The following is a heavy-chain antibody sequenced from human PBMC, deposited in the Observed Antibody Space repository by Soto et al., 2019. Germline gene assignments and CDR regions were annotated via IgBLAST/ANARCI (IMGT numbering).Heavy chain of an antibody. V-gene: IGHV3-49*04. D-gene: IGHD5-12*01. J-gene: IGHJ6*02. CDR1: GFTFGDYA. CDR3: TSLQMATTYYSYGMDV. Sequence: GGSLRLSCTASGFTFGDYAMSWVRQAPGKGLEWVGFIRSKAYGGTTEYAASVKGRFTISRDDSKSIAYLQMNSLKTEDTAVYYCTSLQMATTYYSYGMDVWGPGTTVTVSS. CDR2: IRSKAYGGTT.